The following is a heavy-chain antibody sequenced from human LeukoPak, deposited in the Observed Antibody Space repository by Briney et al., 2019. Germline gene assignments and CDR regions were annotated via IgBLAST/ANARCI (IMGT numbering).Heavy chain of an antibody. CDR1: GGSISSSSYY. CDR2: IYYSGST. Sequence: SETLPLTCTVSGGSISSSSYYWGWIRQPPGKGLEWIGSIYYSGSTYYNPSLKSRVTISVDTSKNQFSLKLSSVTAADTAVYYCARQFMTTVTFLDYWGQGTLVTVSS. J-gene: IGHJ4*02. D-gene: IGHD4-17*01. V-gene: IGHV4-39*01. CDR3: ARQFMTTVTFLDY.